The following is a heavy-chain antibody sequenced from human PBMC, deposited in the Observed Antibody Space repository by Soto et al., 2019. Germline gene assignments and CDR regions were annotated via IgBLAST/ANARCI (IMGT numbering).Heavy chain of an antibody. CDR2: ISPSSSTI. CDR3: ARDYSSYGPFDY. V-gene: IGHV3-48*01. J-gene: IGHJ4*02. CDR1: GFTFSSYS. D-gene: IGHD5-18*01. Sequence: GSLRLSCAASGFTFSSYSMNWVRQAPGKGLEWVSYISPSSSTIYYADSVKGRFTISRDNAKNSLYLQMNSLRAEDTAVYYCARDYSSYGPFDYWGQGTLVTVSS.